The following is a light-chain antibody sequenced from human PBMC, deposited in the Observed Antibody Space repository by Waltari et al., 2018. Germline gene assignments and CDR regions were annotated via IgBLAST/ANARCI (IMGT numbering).Light chain of an antibody. CDR1: SSHLETNA. J-gene: IGLJ1*01. V-gene: IGLV1-36*01. CDR3: ATWDDSLNAYV. Sequence: QSVLTQPPSVSGAPRQRFTISCSGSSSHLETNAVNWYQHLPGRAPKLLIRYDNLLPSGVSARFSASKSGTSASLAISGLQSDDEADYYCATWDDSLNAYVFGSGTKVTVV. CDR2: YDN.